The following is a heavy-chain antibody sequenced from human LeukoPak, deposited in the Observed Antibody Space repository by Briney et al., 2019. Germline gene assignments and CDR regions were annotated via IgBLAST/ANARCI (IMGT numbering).Heavy chain of an antibody. CDR1: GYTFTSYD. D-gene: IGHD5-12*01. CDR3: ARVSGYDFYYYYYYMDV. V-gene: IGHV1-8*01. CDR2: MNPNSGNT. Sequence: GASVKVSCKASGYTFTSYDINWVRRATGQGLEWMGWMNPNSGNTGYAQKFQGRVTMTRNTSISTAYMELSSLRSEDTAVYYCARVSGYDFYYYYYYMDVWGKGTTVTISS. J-gene: IGHJ6*03.